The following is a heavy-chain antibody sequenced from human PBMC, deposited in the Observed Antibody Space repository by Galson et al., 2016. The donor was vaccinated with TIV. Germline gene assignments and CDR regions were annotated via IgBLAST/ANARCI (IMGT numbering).Heavy chain of an antibody. CDR1: GFTFSSYW. CDR3: ARDFPPGYGSSFNDY. V-gene: IGHV3-7*01. Sequence: SLRLSCAASGFTFSSYWMSWVRQAPGKGLEWVANIKQDGGEKYYVDSVKGRFTISRDNAKNSLFLQMNSLRAEDRAVYYCARDFPPGYGSSFNDYWAQGTLVTVSS. CDR2: IKQDGGEK. D-gene: IGHD6-13*01. J-gene: IGHJ4*02.